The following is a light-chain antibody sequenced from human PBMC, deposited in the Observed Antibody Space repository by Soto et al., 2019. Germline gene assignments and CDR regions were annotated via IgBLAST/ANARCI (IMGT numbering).Light chain of an antibody. CDR1: SSNIGNNY. CDR3: GTWDSSMSARV. Sequence: QSVLTQPPSVSAAPGQKVTISCSGSSSNIGNNYVSWYQQLPGTAPKLLIYDNNKRPSGIPDRFSGSKSGTSATLGITGLQTEDEDDYYCGTWDSSMSARVFGGGTKLTVL. J-gene: IGLJ2*01. CDR2: DNN. V-gene: IGLV1-51*01.